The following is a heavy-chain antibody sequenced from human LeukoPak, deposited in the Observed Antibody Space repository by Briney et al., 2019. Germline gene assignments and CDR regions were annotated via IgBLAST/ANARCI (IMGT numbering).Heavy chain of an antibody. CDR3: AKGRLVPAALLDY. CDR1: GFTFAGYA. Sequence: GGSLRLSCAASGFTFAGYAMSWVRQGPGKGLEWVSDISGGGDTTYYADSVKGRFTISRDNSKNTLYLQMNSLRAEDTAVYYCAKGRLVPAALLDYWGQGTLVIVSS. J-gene: IGHJ4*02. CDR2: ISGGGDTT. D-gene: IGHD2-2*01. V-gene: IGHV3-23*01.